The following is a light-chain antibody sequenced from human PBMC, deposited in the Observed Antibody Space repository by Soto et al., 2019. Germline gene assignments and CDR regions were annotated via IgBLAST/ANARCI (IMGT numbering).Light chain of an antibody. CDR3: QQRSNCPLT. CDR1: QSVSSY. Sequence: EVVWTKYPATLPLSPGERATLSCRASQSVSSYLAWYQQKPGQAPRLLIYDASNRATGIPARFSGSGSGTDFTLTISSLEPEDFAVYYCQQRSNCPLTFGGGTKVEIK. CDR2: DAS. J-gene: IGKJ4*01. V-gene: IGKV3-11*01.